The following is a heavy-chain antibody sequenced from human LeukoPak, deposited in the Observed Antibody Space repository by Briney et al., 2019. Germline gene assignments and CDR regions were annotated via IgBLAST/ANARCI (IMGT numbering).Heavy chain of an antibody. CDR3: ARSVWGSYRYTGKYYFDY. D-gene: IGHD3-16*02. CDR2: ISYDGSNK. Sequence: GGALELSCAGSGFPFKSYAMHWGRQAPGKGLGGGAVISYDGSNKYYGDSVKGRFTISRDNAKNSLYLQMNSLRAEDKAVYYCARSVWGSYRYTGKYYFDYWGQGTLVTVSS. V-gene: IGHV3-30-3*01. CDR1: GFPFKSYA. J-gene: IGHJ4*02.